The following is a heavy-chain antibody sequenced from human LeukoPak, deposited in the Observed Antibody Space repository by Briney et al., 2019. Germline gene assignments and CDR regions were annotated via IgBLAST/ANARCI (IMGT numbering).Heavy chain of an antibody. J-gene: IGHJ4*02. CDR1: GGSFSGYY. Sequence: KSSETLSLTCAVYGGSFSGYYWSWIRQPPGKGLEWIGEINHSGSTNYNPSLKSRVTISVDTSKNQFSLKLSSVTAADTAVYYCARGSSPASYDFYYFDYWGQGTLVTVSS. CDR2: INHSGST. CDR3: ARGSSPASYDFYYFDY. D-gene: IGHD3-3*01. V-gene: IGHV4-34*01.